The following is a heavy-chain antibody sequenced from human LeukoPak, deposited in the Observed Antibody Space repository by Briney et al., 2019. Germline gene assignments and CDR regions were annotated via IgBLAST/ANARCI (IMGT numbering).Heavy chain of an antibody. CDR3: ARDGGKGYYDSSGPYWYFDL. CDR1: GYTFTSYG. Sequence: APVKVSRKASGYTFTSYGISWVRQAPGQGLEWMGWISAYNGNTNYAQKLQGRVTMTTDTSTSTAYMELRSLRSDDTAVYYCARDGGKGYYDSSGPYWYFDLWGRGTLVTVSS. D-gene: IGHD3-22*01. J-gene: IGHJ2*01. V-gene: IGHV1-18*01. CDR2: ISAYNGNT.